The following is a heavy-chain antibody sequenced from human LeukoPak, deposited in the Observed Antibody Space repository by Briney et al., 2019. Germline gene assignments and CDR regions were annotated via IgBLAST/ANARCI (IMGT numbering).Heavy chain of an antibody. J-gene: IGHJ6*02. CDR1: GFTFSSYG. D-gene: IGHD1-26*01. Sequence: GGSLRLSCAASGFTFSSYGMRWVRQAPGKGLEWVAVISYDGSNKYYADSVKGRFTISRDNSKNTLYLQMNSLRAEDTAVYYCAKMGARLYYYYYGMDVWGQGTTVTASS. CDR3: AKMGARLYYYYYGMDV. CDR2: ISYDGSNK. V-gene: IGHV3-30*18.